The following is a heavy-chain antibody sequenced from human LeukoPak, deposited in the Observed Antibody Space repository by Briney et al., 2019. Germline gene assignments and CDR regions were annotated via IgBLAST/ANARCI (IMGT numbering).Heavy chain of an antibody. CDR1: GYTFTGYY. D-gene: IGHD3-10*01. Sequence: GASVKVSCKASGYTFTGYYMHWVRQASGQGLEWMGWMNPNSGGTNYAQKFQGRVTMTRDTSISTAYMELSRLRSDDTAVYYCARDLRTITYGSGRSRDYWGQGTLVTVSS. CDR2: MNPNSGGT. V-gene: IGHV1-2*02. J-gene: IGHJ4*02. CDR3: ARDLRTITYGSGRSRDY.